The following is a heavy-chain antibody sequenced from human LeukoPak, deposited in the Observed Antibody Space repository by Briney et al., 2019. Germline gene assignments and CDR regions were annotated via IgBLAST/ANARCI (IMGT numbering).Heavy chain of an antibody. D-gene: IGHD6-19*01. CDR3: AKGIAVAGMGLDY. CDR2: ISWNSGSI. V-gene: IGHV3-9*01. J-gene: IGHJ4*02. Sequence: GGSLRLSCAASGFPFSTYAMSWVRQTPGKGLEWVSGISWNSGSIGYADSVKGRFTISRDNAKNSLYLQMNSLRAEDTALYYCAKGIAVAGMGLDYWGQGTLVTVSS. CDR1: GFPFSTYA.